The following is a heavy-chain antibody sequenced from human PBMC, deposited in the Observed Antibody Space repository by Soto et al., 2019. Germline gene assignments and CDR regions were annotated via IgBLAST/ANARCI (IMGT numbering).Heavy chain of an antibody. CDR2: IYYSGST. CDR1: GGSISSYY. D-gene: IGHD2-21*02. V-gene: IGHV4-59*12. J-gene: IGHJ5*02. Sequence: SETLSLTCTVSGGSISSYYWSWIRQPPGKGLEWIGYIYYSGSTYYNPSLKSRVTISVDTSKNQFSLKLSSVTAADTAVYYCARAPVVVTAGRGSRWFDPWGQGTLVTVSS. CDR3: ARAPVVVTAGRGSRWFDP.